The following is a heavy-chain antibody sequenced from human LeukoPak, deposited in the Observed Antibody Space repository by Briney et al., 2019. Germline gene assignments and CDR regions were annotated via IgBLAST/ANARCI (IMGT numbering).Heavy chain of an antibody. V-gene: IGHV3-74*01. D-gene: IGHD6-13*01. J-gene: IGHJ4*02. Sequence: GGSLRLSCAASGFTFSTYWMHWVRQAPGKGLVWVSAIKEGGSSTTYVDSVKGRFTISRDNAKNTLYLQMSSLRADDTAVYFCAKTITAAGGDLDYWGQGTLVTVSS. CDR1: GFTFSTYW. CDR2: IKEGGSST. CDR3: AKTITAAGGDLDY.